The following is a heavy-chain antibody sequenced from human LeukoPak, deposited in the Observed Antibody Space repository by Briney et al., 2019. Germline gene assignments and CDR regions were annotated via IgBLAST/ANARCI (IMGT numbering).Heavy chain of an antibody. CDR3: ARGFDGDSLFDY. D-gene: IGHD4-17*01. Sequence: GGSLRLSCAASGFTFSSYWMSWVRQAPGKELEWVANIKQDGSEKYYVDSLKVRFTISRDNAKNSLYLQMNSLRAEDTAVYYCARGFDGDSLFDYWGQGTLVTVSS. J-gene: IGHJ4*02. CDR2: IKQDGSEK. CDR1: GFTFSSYW. V-gene: IGHV3-7*01.